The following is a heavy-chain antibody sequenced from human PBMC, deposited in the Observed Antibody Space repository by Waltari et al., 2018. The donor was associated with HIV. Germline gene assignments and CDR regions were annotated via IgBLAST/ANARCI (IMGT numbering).Heavy chain of an antibody. Sequence: QVQLVQSGAEVKKPGASVKVSCKASGYTFISYYLHWVRQAPGQGLEWMGIINPSGGTTTYAQRFQGRVTMTKDTSTNTVYMELSGLRSDDTAVFYCARAVDTAIVPYYFDHWGQGTLVTVSS. V-gene: IGHV1-46*01. CDR3: ARAVDTAIVPYYFDH. J-gene: IGHJ4*02. CDR2: INPSGGTT. D-gene: IGHD5-18*01. CDR1: GYTFISYY.